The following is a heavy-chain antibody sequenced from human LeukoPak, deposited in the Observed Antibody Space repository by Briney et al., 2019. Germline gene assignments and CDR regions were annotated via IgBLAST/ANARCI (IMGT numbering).Heavy chain of an antibody. D-gene: IGHD6-13*01. CDR1: GFTFSNYA. V-gene: IGHV3-30*18. Sequence: GGSLRLSCAASGFTFSNYAMHWVRQAPGKGLEWVAVVSSDGNSKYYADSMKGRFTISRDNSKNTLYLQINSLRADDTAVFYRAKDGGRAAAGTVDSWGQGALVTVSS. CDR3: AKDGGRAAAGTVDS. CDR2: VSSDGNSK. J-gene: IGHJ4*02.